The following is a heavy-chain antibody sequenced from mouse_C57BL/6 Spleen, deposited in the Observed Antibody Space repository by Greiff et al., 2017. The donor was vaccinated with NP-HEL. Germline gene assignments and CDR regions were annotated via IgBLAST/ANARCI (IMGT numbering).Heavy chain of an antibody. CDR2: IDPDTGGT. J-gene: IGHJ3*01. V-gene: IGHV1-15*01. D-gene: IGHD1-1*02. CDR3: TRYGASFAY. CDR1: GYTFTDYE. Sequence: QVQLQQSGAELVRPGASVTLSCNASGYTFTDYEMHWVKQTPVHGLEWIGAIDPDTGGTAYNQKFKGKAILTADKSSSTAYMELRSLASEDSAVYYCTRYGASFAYWGQGTLVTVSA.